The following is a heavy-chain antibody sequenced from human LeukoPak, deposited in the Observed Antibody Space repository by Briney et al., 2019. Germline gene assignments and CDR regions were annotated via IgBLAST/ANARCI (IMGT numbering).Heavy chain of an antibody. CDR3: ARWFCVTDTCLHMDV. CDR1: GGSISSYY. Sequence: SETLSLTCTVSGGSISSYYWSWIRQPPGKGLEWIGYIYHTGSAAYNPSLKSRVTMSVDTSKNQFTLKLSSVTAADTAVYYCARWFCVTDTCLHMDVWGKGTTVIVSS. V-gene: IGHV4-59*08. CDR2: IYHTGSA. D-gene: IGHD3-22*01. J-gene: IGHJ6*03.